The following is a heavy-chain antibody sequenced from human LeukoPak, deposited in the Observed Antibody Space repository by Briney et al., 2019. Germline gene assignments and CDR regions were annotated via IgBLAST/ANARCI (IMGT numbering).Heavy chain of an antibody. CDR1: GFTFSSYS. D-gene: IGHD3-22*01. CDR2: ISSSSSYI. CDR3: AREGYTYYYDSSGQGWSAFDI. V-gene: IGHV3-21*01. Sequence: GGSLRLSCAASGFTFSSYSMNWVRQAPGKGLEWVSSISSSSSYIYYADSVKGRFTISRDNAKNSLYLQMNSLRAEDTAVYYCAREGYTYYYDSSGQGWSAFDIWGQGTMVTVSS. J-gene: IGHJ3*02.